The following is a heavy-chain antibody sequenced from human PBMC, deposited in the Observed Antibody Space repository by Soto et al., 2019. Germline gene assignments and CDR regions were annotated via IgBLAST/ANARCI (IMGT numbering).Heavy chain of an antibody. V-gene: IGHV1-2*04. J-gene: IGHJ5*02. Sequence: ASVKVSCKASGYTFSGYYIHWVRQAPGQGLEWVAWINPSTGGTIYAQKFQGWVTVTRDTSINTSYMEVTRLRSDDTAVYYCARGGTTSWAANYFDPWGQGTLVTVSS. CDR1: GYTFSGYY. CDR3: ARGGTTSWAANYFDP. D-gene: IGHD4-4*01. CDR2: INPSTGGT.